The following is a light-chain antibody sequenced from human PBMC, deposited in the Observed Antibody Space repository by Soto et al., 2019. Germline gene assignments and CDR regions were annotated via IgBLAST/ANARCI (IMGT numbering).Light chain of an antibody. V-gene: IGKV1-5*01. CDR1: QSVSTW. CDR3: QQYNSHPWT. CDR2: DAS. Sequence: DIQMTQSPSTLSASVGDSVTITCRASQSVSTWLAWYQQKLGKAPKLLIYDASILQSGVPSRFSGSRSGTELTLTISSLQPDDFATYYCQQYNSHPWTFGHGTKVDIK. J-gene: IGKJ1*01.